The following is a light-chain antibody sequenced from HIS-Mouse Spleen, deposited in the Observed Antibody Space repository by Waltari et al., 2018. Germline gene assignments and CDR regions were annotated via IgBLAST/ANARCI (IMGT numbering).Light chain of an antibody. V-gene: IGKV1-9*01. J-gene: IGKJ1*01. CDR1: QGISSY. CDR2: AAS. CDR3: QQLNSYPPT. Sequence: DIQLTQSPSFLSASVGDRVTITGRASQGISSYLAWYQQKPGKAPKILIYAASTVQSGGPSRFSGSGSGTEFTLTISSLQPEDFATYYCQQLNSYPPTFGQGTKVEIK.